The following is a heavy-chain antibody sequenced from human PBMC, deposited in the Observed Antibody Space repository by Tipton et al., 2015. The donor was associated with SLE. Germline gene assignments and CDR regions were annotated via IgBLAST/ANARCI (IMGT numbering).Heavy chain of an antibody. CDR2: IWYDGSNK. CDR3: ARDRVVGAEGGGYYLDY. J-gene: IGHJ4*02. D-gene: IGHD1-26*01. Sequence: SGFTSSSYGMHWVRQAPGKGLEWVAVIWYDGSNKYYADSVKGRFTISRDNSKNTLYLQMNSLRAEDTAVYYCARDRVVGAEGGGYYLDYWGQGTLVTVSS. V-gene: IGHV3-33*01. CDR1: GFTSSSYG.